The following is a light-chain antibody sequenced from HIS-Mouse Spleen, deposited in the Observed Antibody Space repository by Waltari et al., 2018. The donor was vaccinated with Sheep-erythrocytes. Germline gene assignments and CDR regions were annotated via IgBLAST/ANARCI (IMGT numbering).Light chain of an antibody. Sequence: DVVMTQSPLSLPVTLGQPASISCRSSQSLVPSDGKTYLNWFQQRPGQSPRRLIYKVSNRDSGVPDRFSGSGSGTDFTLKISRVEAEDVGVYYCMQGTHWPKTFGQGTKVEIK. CDR3: MQGTHWPKT. J-gene: IGKJ1*01. CDR1: QSLVPSDGKTY. V-gene: IGKV2-30*02. CDR2: KVS.